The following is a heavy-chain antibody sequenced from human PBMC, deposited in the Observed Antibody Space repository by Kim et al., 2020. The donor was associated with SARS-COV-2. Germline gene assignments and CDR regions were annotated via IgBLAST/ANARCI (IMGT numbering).Heavy chain of an antibody. V-gene: IGHV4-31*03. D-gene: IGHD2-2*01. J-gene: IGHJ5*02. CDR2: IYYSGST. CDR3: ARGSKLLFQGNWFDP. CDR1: GGSISSGGYY. Sequence: SETLSLTCTVSGGSISSGGYYWSWIRQHPGKGLEWIGYIYYSGSTYYNPSLKSRVTISVDTSKNQFSLKLSSVTAADTAVYYCARGSKLLFQGNWFDPWGQGTLVTVSS.